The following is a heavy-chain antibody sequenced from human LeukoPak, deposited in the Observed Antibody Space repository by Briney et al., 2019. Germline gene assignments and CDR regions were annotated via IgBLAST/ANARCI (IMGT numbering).Heavy chain of an antibody. CDR2: IIPIL. V-gene: IGHV1-69*13. D-gene: IGHD1-14*01. CDR3: ARLTGFPYYFDY. CDR1: RGTFSSYT. Sequence: SVKVSCKASRGTFSSYTISWVRQAPGQGLEWMGGIIPILKFQGRVTITADESTSTAYMELSSLRSEDTAVYYCARLTGFPYYFDYWGQGTLVTVSS. J-gene: IGHJ4*02.